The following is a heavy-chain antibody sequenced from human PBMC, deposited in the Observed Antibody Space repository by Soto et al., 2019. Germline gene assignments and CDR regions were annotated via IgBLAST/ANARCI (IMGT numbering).Heavy chain of an antibody. J-gene: IGHJ3*01. CDR3: AKDRIPGWEDGFDV. CDR2: INESGGRA. CDR1: GFAFSIYA. D-gene: IGHD1-26*01. V-gene: IGHV3-23*01. Sequence: TGGSLRLSCVASGFAFSIYAMTWVRQAPGKGLEWVSIINESGGRADYSDSVRGRFTMSRDNSKNTLYLQMSSLRADDTAVYFCAKDRIPGWEDGFDVWGQGTMVTVSS.